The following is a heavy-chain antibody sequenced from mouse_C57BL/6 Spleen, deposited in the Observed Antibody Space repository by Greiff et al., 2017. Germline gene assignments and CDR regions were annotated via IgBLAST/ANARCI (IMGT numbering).Heavy chain of an antibody. D-gene: IGHD1-1*01. CDR3: AKGWVENYAMDY. CDR2: INPNYGTT. Sequence: EVKLMESGPELVKPGASVKISCKASGYSFTDYNMNWVKQSNGKSLEWIGVINPNYGTTSYNQKFKGKATLTVDQSSSTAYMQLNSLTSEDSAVYYCAKGWVENYAMDYWGQGTSVTVSS. CDR1: GYSFTDYN. V-gene: IGHV1-39*01. J-gene: IGHJ4*01.